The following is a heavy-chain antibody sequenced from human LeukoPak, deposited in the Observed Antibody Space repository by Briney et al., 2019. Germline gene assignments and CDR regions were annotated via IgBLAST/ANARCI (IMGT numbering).Heavy chain of an antibody. D-gene: IGHD3-9*01. V-gene: IGHV4-38-2*02. Sequence: SETLSLTCAVSGYSISSGYYWGWIRQPPGKGLEWIGSIYHSGSTYYNPSLKSRVTISVDTSKNQFSLKLSSVTAADTAVYYCAREYYDILTGYYSGGDYWGQGTLVTVSS. CDR1: GYSISSGYY. CDR3: AREYYDILTGYYSGGDY. CDR2: IYHSGST. J-gene: IGHJ4*02.